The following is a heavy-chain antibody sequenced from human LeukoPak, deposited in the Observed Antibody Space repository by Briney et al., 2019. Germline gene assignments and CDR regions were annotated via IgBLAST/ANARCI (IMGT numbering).Heavy chain of an antibody. CDR2: ISGGGAPI. D-gene: IGHD3-22*01. CDR3: VRDYRDSSGDHQHFDH. J-gene: IGHJ4*02. V-gene: IGHV3-48*03. CDR1: GFSFSSYE. Sequence: QPGGSLRLSCAASGFSFSSYEMHWVRQAPGKGLEWLSYISGGGAPIYYADSVKGRFTISRDNAKNSLYLQMSSLRAEDTAVYYCVRDYRDSSGDHQHFDHWGQGALVTVSS.